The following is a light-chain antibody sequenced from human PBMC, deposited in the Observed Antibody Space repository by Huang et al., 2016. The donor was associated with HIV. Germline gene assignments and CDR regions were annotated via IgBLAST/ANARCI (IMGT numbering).Light chain of an antibody. V-gene: IGKV3-11*01. CDR3: QQRFT. J-gene: IGKJ3*01. CDR2: GAS. Sequence: EIVLTQSPATLSLSPGGRATISCRASQNISSFLAWYQQGAGQAPRLLIYGASNRATGIPARFSGSGSGTDFTLTINNLEPGDFAVYYCQQRFTFGPGTKVDIK. CDR1: QNISSF.